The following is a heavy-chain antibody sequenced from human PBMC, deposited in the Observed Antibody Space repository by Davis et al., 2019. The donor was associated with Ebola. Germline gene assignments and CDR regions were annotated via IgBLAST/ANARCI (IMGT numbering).Heavy chain of an antibody. CDR1: GFTFGSYS. J-gene: IGHJ4*02. CDR3: ARSVVVPEAGVDY. V-gene: IGHV3-21*01. CDR2: ISSSSSYI. D-gene: IGHD2-2*01. Sequence: PGGSLRLSCAASGFTFGSYSMNWVRQAPGKGLEWVSSISSSSSYIYYADSVKGRFTISRDNAKNSLYLQMNSLRAEDTAVYYCARSVVVPEAGVDYWGQGTLVTVSS.